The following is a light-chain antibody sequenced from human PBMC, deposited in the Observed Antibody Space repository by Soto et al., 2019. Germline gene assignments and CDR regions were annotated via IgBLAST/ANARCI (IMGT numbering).Light chain of an antibody. CDR3: QHYGSSIFT. CDR1: QSVSSSY. V-gene: IGKV3-20*01. Sequence: EIVLTQSPGTLSLSPGERATLSCRASQSVSSSYLAWYQQKPGQAPRLLIHGASSRATGIPDRFSGSGSGTDFTLTISRLEPEDFAVYYCQHYGSSIFTFGPGTKVDI. J-gene: IGKJ3*01. CDR2: GAS.